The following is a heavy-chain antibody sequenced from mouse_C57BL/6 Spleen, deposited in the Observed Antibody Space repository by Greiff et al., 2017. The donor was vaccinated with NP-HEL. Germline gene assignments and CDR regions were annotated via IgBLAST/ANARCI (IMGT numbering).Heavy chain of an antibody. J-gene: IGHJ2*01. CDR1: GYAFSSSW. Sequence: QVQLQQSGPELVKPGASVKISCKASGYAFSSSWMNWVKQRPGKGLEWIGRIYPGDGDTNYNGKFKGKATLTADKSSSTAYMQLSSLTSEDSAVYCCARERITTVVAPYYFDYWGQGTTLTVSS. CDR2: IYPGDGDT. D-gene: IGHD1-1*01. V-gene: IGHV1-82*01. CDR3: ARERITTVVAPYYFDY.